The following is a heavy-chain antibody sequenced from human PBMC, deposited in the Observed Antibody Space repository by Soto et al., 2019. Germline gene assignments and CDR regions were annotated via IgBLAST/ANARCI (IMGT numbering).Heavy chain of an antibody. CDR1: GGSISSGDYY. V-gene: IGHV4-30-4*01. D-gene: IGHD4-4*01. CDR3: ARDTTRTVKPSYGMDV. Sequence: QVQLQESGPGLVKPSQTLSLTCTVSGGSISSGDYYWGWIRQPPGKGLEWIGSIYYSGSTYYNPSLKSRVTISVDTSKNQFSLKLSSVTAADTAVYYCARDTTRTVKPSYGMDVWGQGTTVTVSS. CDR2: IYYSGST. J-gene: IGHJ6*02.